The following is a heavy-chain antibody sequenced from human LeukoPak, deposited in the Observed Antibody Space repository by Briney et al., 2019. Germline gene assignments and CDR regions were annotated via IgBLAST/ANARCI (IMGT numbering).Heavy chain of an antibody. V-gene: IGHV3-74*03. CDR3: AGQANNWFDP. CDR1: GFTFSSYW. Sequence: PGGSLRLSCAASGFTFSSYWMHWVRQAPGKGLVWVSRLKFDGTITQYADSVKGRLTVSRDNAKNTLYLQMDSLRAEDTAVYYCAGQANNWFDPWGQGTLVTVSS. J-gene: IGHJ5*02. CDR2: LKFDGTIT.